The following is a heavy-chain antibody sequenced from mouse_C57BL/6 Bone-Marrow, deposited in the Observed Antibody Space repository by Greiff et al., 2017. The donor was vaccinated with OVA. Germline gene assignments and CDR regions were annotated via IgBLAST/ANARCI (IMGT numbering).Heavy chain of an antibody. Sequence: VQLQQSGAELARPGASVKLSCKASGYTFTSYGISWVKQRTGQGLEWIGEIYPRSGNTYYNEKFKGKATLTAAKSSSTAYMELRSLTSEDSAVYFCARGGSSYDWYFDVWGTGTTVTVSS. V-gene: IGHV1-81*01. D-gene: IGHD1-1*01. CDR2: IYPRSGNT. CDR3: ARGGSSYDWYFDV. J-gene: IGHJ1*03. CDR1: GYTFTSYG.